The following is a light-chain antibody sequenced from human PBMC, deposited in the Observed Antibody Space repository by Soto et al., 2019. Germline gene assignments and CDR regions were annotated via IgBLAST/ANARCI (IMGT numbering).Light chain of an antibody. CDR3: QQLSSYPIT. CDR2: SAS. V-gene: IGKV1-5*03. J-gene: IGKJ5*01. CDR1: QTVSTW. Sequence: DRQITQSPSTLSGSVADRVTITCRASQTVSTWLAWYQHKPGKAPTLLISSASTLTSGVPSRFSGSGSGTDFTLTITSLEPEDFATYYCQQLSSYPITFGQGTRLEIK.